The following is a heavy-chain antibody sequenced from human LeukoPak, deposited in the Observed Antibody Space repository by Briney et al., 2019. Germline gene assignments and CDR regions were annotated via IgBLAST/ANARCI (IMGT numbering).Heavy chain of an antibody. J-gene: IGHJ5*02. V-gene: IGHV1-18*01. Sequence: GASVKVSCKASGYTFTSYGISWVRQAPGQGLEWRGWISAYNGNTNYAQKFQGRVTITADESTSTAYMELSSLRSEDTAVYYCAREYQLPLFWFDPWGQGTLVTVSS. CDR2: ISAYNGNT. D-gene: IGHD2-2*01. CDR3: AREYQLPLFWFDP. CDR1: GYTFTSYG.